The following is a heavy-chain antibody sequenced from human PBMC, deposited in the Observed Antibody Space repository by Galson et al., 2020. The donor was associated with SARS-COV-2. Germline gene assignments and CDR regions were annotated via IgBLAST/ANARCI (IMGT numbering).Heavy chain of an antibody. V-gene: IGHV3-30*04. CDR2: ISSDGSNS. CDR3: ARGGEWELPYYFDY. D-gene: IGHD1-26*01. CDR1: GFTFSNYV. J-gene: IGHJ4*02. Sequence: GGSLRLSCAASGFTFSNYVMHWVRQAPGKGPERVAVISSDGSNSFYADSLKGRFTISRDNSESTLYLQMNSLRAEDTAVYYCARGGEWELPYYFDYWGQGTLVTVSS.